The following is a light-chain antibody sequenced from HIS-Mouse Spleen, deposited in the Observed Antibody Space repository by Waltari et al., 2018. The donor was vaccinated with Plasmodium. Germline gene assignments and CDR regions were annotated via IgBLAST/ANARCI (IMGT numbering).Light chain of an antibody. J-gene: IGLJ2*01. V-gene: IGLV2-14*03. CDR2: ALS. CDR3: SSYTSSSTRVV. Sequence: QSALTQPASVSGSPGQSITISCTGTRSDVGGYNYVSWYHQHPGKAPKLMIYALSNRPSGVSNRFSGSKSGNTASLTISGLQAEDEADYYCSSYTSSSTRVVFGGGTKLTVL. CDR1: RSDVGGYNY.